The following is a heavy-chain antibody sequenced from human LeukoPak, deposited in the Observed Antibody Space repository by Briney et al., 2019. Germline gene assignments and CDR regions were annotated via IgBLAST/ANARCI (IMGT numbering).Heavy chain of an antibody. CDR2: INHSGST. D-gene: IGHD2-2*01. CDR3: ARRRIVVVPAAIRSGWFDP. CDR1: GGSFSGYY. J-gene: IGHJ5*02. Sequence: SETLSLTCAVYGGSFSGYYWSWIRQPPGKGLEWIGEINHSGSTNYNPSLKSRVTISVDTSKNQFSLKLSSVTAADTAVYYCARRRIVVVPAAIRSGWFDPWGQGTLVTVSS. V-gene: IGHV4-34*01.